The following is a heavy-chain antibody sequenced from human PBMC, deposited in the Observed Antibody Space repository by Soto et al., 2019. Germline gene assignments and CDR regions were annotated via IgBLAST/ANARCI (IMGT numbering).Heavy chain of an antibody. V-gene: IGHV3-30*18. CDR2: ISYDGSNK. J-gene: IGHJ4*02. CDR1: GFTFSIYG. Sequence: HPGGSLRVACAASGFTFSIYGMHWVRHAPGKGLEWVAVISYDGSNKYYADSVKGRFTISRDNSKNTLYLQMNSLRAEDTAVYYCAKGWHIVVVTAIGFDYWGQGTLVTVSS. CDR3: AKGWHIVVVTAIGFDY. D-gene: IGHD2-21*02.